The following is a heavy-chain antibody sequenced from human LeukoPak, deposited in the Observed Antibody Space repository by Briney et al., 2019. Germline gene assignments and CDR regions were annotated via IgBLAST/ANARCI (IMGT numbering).Heavy chain of an antibody. D-gene: IGHD2-15*01. J-gene: IGHJ4*02. CDR1: GFTFSGYA. CDR2: ISSNGGST. CDR3: ARARCSGGSCYYFDY. Sequence: PGGSLRLSCAASGFTFSGYAMHWVRQAPGKGLEYVSAISSNGGSTYYAGSVKGRFTISRGNSKNTLYLQMGSLRAEDMAVYYCARARCSGGSCYYFDYWGQGTLVTVSS. V-gene: IGHV3-64*02.